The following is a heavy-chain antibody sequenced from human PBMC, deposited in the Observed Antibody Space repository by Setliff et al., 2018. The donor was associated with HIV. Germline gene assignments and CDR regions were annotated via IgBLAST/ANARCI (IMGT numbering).Heavy chain of an antibody. Sequence: ASVKVSCKASGYTFTSYDINWVRQATGQGLEWMGWMDPNSGNTGYAQKFQGRVTMTRNTSISTAYMELSSLRSEDTAVYYCARDGWGNFWSGYYTHDAFDIWGQGTMVTVSS. CDR3: ARDGWGNFWSGYYTHDAFDI. J-gene: IGHJ3*02. CDR1: GYTFTSYD. V-gene: IGHV1-8*02. CDR2: MDPNSGNT. D-gene: IGHD3-3*01.